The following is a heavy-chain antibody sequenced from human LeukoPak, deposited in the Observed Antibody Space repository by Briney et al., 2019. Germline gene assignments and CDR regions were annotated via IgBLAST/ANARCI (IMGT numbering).Heavy chain of an antibody. D-gene: IGHD2-21*02. CDR1: GFSIRSGHY. Sequence: SETLSLTCGVSGFSIRSGHYWGWIRQPPGKGLEWIANIHQGGNTYYNPSLKSRVTISVDTFKNQFSLKLSSVTAANTAVYYCARVVVVVATEENDAFDIWGQGTMVIVSS. V-gene: IGHV4-38-2*01. CDR3: ARVVVVVATEENDAFDI. CDR2: IHQGGNT. J-gene: IGHJ3*02.